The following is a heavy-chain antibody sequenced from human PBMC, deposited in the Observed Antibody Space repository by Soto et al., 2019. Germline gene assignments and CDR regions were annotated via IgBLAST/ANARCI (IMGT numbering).Heavy chain of an antibody. D-gene: IGHD2-2*02. J-gene: IGHJ6*02. Sequence: EVQLVESGGGLVKPGGSLRLSCAASGFIFSDYSMNWVRQAPGKGLEWVSSISGNSSYIYYADSVKGRFTISRDNAKNSLYLQMSSLRAEDTAVYYCARVWIYCRSTRCYTGGMDVWGQGTTVTVSS. V-gene: IGHV3-21*01. CDR1: GFIFSDYS. CDR3: ARVWIYCRSTRCYTGGMDV. CDR2: ISGNSSYI.